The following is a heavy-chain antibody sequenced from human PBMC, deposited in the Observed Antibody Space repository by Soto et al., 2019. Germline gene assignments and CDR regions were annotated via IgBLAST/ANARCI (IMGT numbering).Heavy chain of an antibody. CDR2: ISGSGDNT. CDR3: AKEVGDYYDSSGSWFDP. J-gene: IGHJ5*02. V-gene: IGHV3-23*01. CDR1: GFTFSSYV. Sequence: EVQLLESGGGLVQPGGSLRLSCAASGFTFSSYVMSWVRQAPGKGLEWVSGISGSGDNTYYADSVKCRFTISRDNAKNTLILQMNSLRAEDTALSFCAKEVGDYYDSSGSWFDPWGQGTLVTVSS. D-gene: IGHD3-22*01.